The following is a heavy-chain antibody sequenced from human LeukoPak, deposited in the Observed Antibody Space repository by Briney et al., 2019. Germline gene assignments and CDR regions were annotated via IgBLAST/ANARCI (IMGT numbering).Heavy chain of an antibody. J-gene: IGHJ4*02. D-gene: IGHD3-16*01. V-gene: IGHV3-21*01. CDR2: ISGSSSYI. Sequence: GGSLRLSCAASRFTFSSYTMKWVRQAPGRGLEWVSSISGSSSYIYYADSVKGRFTISRDNARNSLYLQVDSLRAEDTAVYYCARVVWGQLTYFFDYWGQGTLVTVSS. CDR1: RFTFSSYT. CDR3: ARVVWGQLTYFFDY.